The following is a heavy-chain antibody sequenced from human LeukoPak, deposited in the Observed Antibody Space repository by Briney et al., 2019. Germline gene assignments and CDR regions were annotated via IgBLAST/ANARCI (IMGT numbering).Heavy chain of an antibody. CDR1: GGSISSGSYY. D-gene: IGHD1-26*01. V-gene: IGHV4-61*02. CDR2: IYTSGST. CDR3: ARDRLGATFGFDY. J-gene: IGHJ4*02. Sequence: PSETLPLTCTVSGGSISSGSYYWSWIRQPAGKGLEWIGRIYTSGSTNYNPSLKSRVTISVDTSKNQFSLKLSSVTAADTAVYYCARDRLGATFGFDYWGQGTLVTVSS.